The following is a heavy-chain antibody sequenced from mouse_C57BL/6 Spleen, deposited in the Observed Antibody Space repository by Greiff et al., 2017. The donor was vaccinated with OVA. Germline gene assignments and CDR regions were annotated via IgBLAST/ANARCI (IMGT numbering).Heavy chain of an antibody. CDR2: INPNNGGT. D-gene: IGHD1-1*01. CDR1: GYTFTDYN. CDR3: ARGYYTGSSSDYFDY. J-gene: IGHJ2*01. Sequence: VQLQQSGPELVKPGASVKIPCKASGYTFTDYNMDWVKQSHGKSLEWIGDINPNNGGTIYNQKFKGKATLTVDKSSSTAYMELRSLTTEDTAVYYCARGYYTGSSSDYFDYWGQGTTLTVSS. V-gene: IGHV1-18*01.